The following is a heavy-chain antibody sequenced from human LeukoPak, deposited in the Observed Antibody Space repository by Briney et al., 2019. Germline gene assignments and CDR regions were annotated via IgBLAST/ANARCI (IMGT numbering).Heavy chain of an antibody. CDR1: GFRIGDYY. D-gene: IGHD1-26*01. Sequence: GGSLRLFCAASGFRIGDYYMSWIRQAPGKGLECISFISGSGGTVRYADSVKGRFTISRDNAENSLYPQMNSLRVEDTAVYYCAREAWANVDYWGQGTLVTVPS. V-gene: IGHV3-11*01. CDR2: ISGSGGTV. CDR3: AREAWANVDY. J-gene: IGHJ4*02.